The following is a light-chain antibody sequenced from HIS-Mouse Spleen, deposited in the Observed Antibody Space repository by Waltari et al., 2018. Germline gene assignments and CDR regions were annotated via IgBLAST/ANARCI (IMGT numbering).Light chain of an antibody. Sequence: DIQMTQSPSTLSASVGDRVTINCWAIQNISSWLAWYQQKPGKAPKLLIYKASSLESGVPSRFSGSGSGTEFTLTISSLQPDDFATYYCQQYRTFGQGTKVEIK. CDR2: KAS. V-gene: IGKV1-5*03. CDR1: QNISSW. J-gene: IGKJ1*01. CDR3: QQYRT.